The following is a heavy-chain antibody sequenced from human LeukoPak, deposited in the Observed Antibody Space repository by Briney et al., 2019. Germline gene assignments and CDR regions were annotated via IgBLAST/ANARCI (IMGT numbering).Heavy chain of an antibody. Sequence: GGSLRLSCAASGFTFSSYSMNWVRRAPGKGLEWVSSISSSSSYIYYADSVKGRFTISRDNAKNSLYLQMNSLRAEDTAVYYCASLSSGWYKDDYWGQGTLVTVSS. CDR3: ASLSSGWYKDDY. V-gene: IGHV3-21*01. D-gene: IGHD6-19*01. J-gene: IGHJ4*02. CDR1: GFTFSSYS. CDR2: ISSSSSYI.